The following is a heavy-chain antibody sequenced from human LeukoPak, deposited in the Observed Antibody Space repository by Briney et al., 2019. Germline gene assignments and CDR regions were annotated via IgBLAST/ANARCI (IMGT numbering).Heavy chain of an antibody. D-gene: IGHD3-22*01. V-gene: IGHV1-8*01. CDR3: ARGAKSYYYDSGGQSGY. CDR2: MNPNSGNT. J-gene: IGHJ4*02. CDR1: GYTFTSYD. Sequence: GASVKVSCKASGYTFTSYDINWVRQATGQGLEWMGWMNPNSGNTGYAQKFQGRVTMTRNTSISTAYMELSSLRSEDTAVYYCARGAKSYYYDSGGQSGYWGQGTLVTVSS.